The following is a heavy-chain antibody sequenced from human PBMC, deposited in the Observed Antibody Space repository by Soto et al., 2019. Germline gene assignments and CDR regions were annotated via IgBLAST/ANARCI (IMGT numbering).Heavy chain of an antibody. CDR3: ARQVVADALGYYAMDV. V-gene: IGHV5-10-1*01. D-gene: IGHD2-15*01. J-gene: IGHJ6*02. Sequence: PGESLKISCQASGYSFPKYWITWVRQMPDKGLEWMGRIDPRDSYTNYNPSFQGHVTISADRSVNTAYLQWSSLRASDTAVYYCARQVVADALGYYAMDVWGLGTTVTVSS. CDR1: GYSFPKYW. CDR2: IDPRDSYT.